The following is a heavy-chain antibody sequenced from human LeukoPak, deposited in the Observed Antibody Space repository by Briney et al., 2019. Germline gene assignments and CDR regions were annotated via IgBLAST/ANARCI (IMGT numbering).Heavy chain of an antibody. CDR3: ARDLAYYDFSNYYYYYMDV. J-gene: IGHJ6*03. D-gene: IGHD3-3*01. V-gene: IGHV1-69*01. Sequence: SVKVSCKASGGTFSSYAISWVRQAPGQGLEWMGGIIPIFGTANYAQKFQGRVTITADESTSTAYMELSRVRSEDTAVYYCARDLAYYDFSNYYYYYMDVWGKGTTVTVSS. CDR1: GGTFSSYA. CDR2: IIPIFGTA.